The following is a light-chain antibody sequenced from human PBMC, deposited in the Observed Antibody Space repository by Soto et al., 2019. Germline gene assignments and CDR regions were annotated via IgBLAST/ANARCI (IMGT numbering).Light chain of an antibody. J-gene: IGLJ2*01. V-gene: IGLV2-11*01. Sequence: QSALTQPRSVSGSPGQSVTISCTGTSSDVGGYNYVSWYQQNPGKAPKLMIYDFIKRPSGFPDRFSGSKSGNTASLTFSGLQAEDEADYYCCSYAGSYVVFGGGTKVTVL. CDR3: CSYAGSYVV. CDR2: DFI. CDR1: SSDVGGYNY.